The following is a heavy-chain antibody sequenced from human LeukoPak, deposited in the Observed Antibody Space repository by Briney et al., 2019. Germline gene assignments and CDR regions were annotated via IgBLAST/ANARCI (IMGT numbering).Heavy chain of an antibody. D-gene: IGHD6-13*01. CDR2: IYHSGST. J-gene: IGHJ3*02. CDR3: ARAAATLGDAFDT. Sequence: PQTLSLTCAVSGGSISSGGYSWSWIRQPPGKGLEWIGYIYHSGSTYYNPSLKSRVTISVDRSKNQFSLKLSSVTAADTAVYYCARAAATLGDAFDTWGQGTMVTVSS. CDR1: GGSISSGGYS. V-gene: IGHV4-30-2*01.